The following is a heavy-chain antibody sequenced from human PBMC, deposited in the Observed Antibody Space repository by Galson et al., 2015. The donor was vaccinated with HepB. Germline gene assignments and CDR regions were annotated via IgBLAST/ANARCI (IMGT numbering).Heavy chain of an antibody. J-gene: IGHJ5*02. D-gene: IGHD2/OR15-2a*01. CDR2: ISSSSSTI. Sequence: SLRLSCAASTFIFSTYSMNWVPQAPGKGLECVPYISSSSSTIYYADSVKGRFTISRDNAKNSLYLQMNSLRVEDTAVYYCVFLRCNDCKPLDHWVQGTLVTVAS. CDR3: VFLRCNDCKPLDH. CDR1: TFIFSTYS. V-gene: IGHV3-48*04.